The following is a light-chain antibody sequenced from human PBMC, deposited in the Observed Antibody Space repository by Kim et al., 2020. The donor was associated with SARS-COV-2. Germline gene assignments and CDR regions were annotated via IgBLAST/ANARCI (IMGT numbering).Light chain of an antibody. CDR2: GAS. J-gene: IGKJ4*01. CDR1: PSVSSN. Sequence: VSPGDRATLSCRASPSVSSNLAWYQQKPGQAPRLLIYGASTRATGIPARFSGSGSGTEFTLTISSLQSEDFAVYYCQQYNNWPPLTFGGGTKLEI. CDR3: QQYNNWPPLT. V-gene: IGKV3-15*01.